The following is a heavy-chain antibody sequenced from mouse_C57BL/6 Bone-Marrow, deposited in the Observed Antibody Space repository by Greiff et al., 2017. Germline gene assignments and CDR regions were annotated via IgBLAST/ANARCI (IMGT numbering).Heavy chain of an antibody. CDR3: ARRAFYYYGSSQYYFDY. J-gene: IGHJ2*01. Sequence: LKESGPGILQSSQTLSLTCSFSGFSLSTSGMGVSWIRQPSGKGLEWLAHIYWDDDKRYNPSLKSRLTISKDTSRNQVFLKITSVDTADTATYYCARRAFYYYGSSQYYFDYWGQGTTLTVSS. D-gene: IGHD1-1*01. CDR2: IYWDDDK. V-gene: IGHV8-12*01. CDR1: GFSLSTSGMG.